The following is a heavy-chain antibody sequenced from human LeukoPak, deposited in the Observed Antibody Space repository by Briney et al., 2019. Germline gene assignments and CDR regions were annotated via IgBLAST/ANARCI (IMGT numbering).Heavy chain of an antibody. J-gene: IGHJ4*02. CDR1: GFTFSSYG. CDR3: AKPTAGSTTAAGLDY. CDR2: ISSSGSNV. Sequence: GGSLRLSCAASGFTFSSYGMYWVRQAPGKGLEWVSYISSSGSNVHYADSVKGRFTISRDNSKSTLFLQMNSLRPEDTAVYYCAKPTAGSTTAAGLDYWGQGTLVTVSS. V-gene: IGHV3-30*02. D-gene: IGHD4-17*01.